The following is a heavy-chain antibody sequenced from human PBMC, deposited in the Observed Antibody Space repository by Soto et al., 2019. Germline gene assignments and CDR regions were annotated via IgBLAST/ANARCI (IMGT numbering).Heavy chain of an antibody. D-gene: IGHD2-2*01. CDR3: ATNRARYCSSTSCYVEYYGMDV. Sequence: ASVKVSCKASGYTFTGYYMHWVRQAPGQGLEWMGWINPNSGGTNYPQKFQDWVTMTRDTSISTAYMVLSRLRSDDTAVYYCATNRARYCSSTSCYVEYYGMDVWGQGTTVTVSS. J-gene: IGHJ6*02. V-gene: IGHV1-2*04. CDR1: GYTFTGYY. CDR2: INPNSGGT.